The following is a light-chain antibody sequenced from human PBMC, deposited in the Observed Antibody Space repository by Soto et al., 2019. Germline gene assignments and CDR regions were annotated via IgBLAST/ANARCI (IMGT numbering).Light chain of an antibody. CDR2: QND. J-gene: IGLJ3*02. V-gene: IGLV1-47*01. CDR3: CSYVTNRRV. Sequence: QSVLTQPPSLSGTPGQTVTISCSGGTSNIGTNYVYWFQQFPGTAPKLLIYQNDQRPSGVPERFSGSKSGTSASLAINGLRPEDEADYFCCSYVTNRRVFGGGTKLTVL. CDR1: TSNIGTNY.